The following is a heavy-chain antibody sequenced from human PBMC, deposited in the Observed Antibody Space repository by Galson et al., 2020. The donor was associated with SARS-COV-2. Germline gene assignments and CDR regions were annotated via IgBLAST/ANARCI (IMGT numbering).Heavy chain of an antibody. V-gene: IGHV3-74*01. CDR2: INSDGSST. CDR1: GFTFSSYW. CDR3: ARDEAGYYGSGTHLH. D-gene: IGHD3-10*01. Sequence: GGSLRLSCAASGFTFSSYWMHWVRQAPGKGLVWVSRINSDGSSTSYADSVKGRFTISRDNAKNTLYLQMNSLRAEDTAVYYCARDEAGYYGSGTHLHWGQGTLVTVSS. J-gene: IGHJ4*02.